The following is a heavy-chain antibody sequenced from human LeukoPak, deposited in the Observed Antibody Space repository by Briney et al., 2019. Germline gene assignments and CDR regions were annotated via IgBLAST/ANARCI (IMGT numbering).Heavy chain of an antibody. CDR2: FDPEDGET. V-gene: IGHV1-24*01. CDR3: ARSWGGGDY. J-gene: IGHJ4*02. CDR1: GYTLNELF. D-gene: IGHD3-10*01. Sequence: ASVKVSCKVSGYTLNELFMHWVRQAPGKGLEWMGGFDPEDGETIYAQKFQGRVTMTTDTSTSTAYMELRSLGSDDTAVYYCARSWGGGDYWGQGTLVTVSS.